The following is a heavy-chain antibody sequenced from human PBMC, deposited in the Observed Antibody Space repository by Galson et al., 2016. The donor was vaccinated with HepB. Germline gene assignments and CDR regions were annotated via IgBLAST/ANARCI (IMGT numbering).Heavy chain of an antibody. CDR1: GGTFSTYA. J-gene: IGHJ4*02. CDR2: IIPMLDTT. Sequence: SVKVSCKASGGTFSTYAINWVRQAPGQGLEWMGGIIPMLDTTNYAQKFQGSLTITADESTRTAFMDLSSLRSEDTAMYYCARDGYSSGWDRDGYWGQGTLVTVSS. CDR3: ARDGYSSGWDRDGY. D-gene: IGHD6-19*01. V-gene: IGHV1-69*13.